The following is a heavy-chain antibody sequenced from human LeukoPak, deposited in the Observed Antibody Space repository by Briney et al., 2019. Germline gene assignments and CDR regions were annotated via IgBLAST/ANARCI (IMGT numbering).Heavy chain of an antibody. V-gene: IGHV1-18*01. J-gene: IGHJ4*02. CDR1: GYTFTSYG. CDR2: ISAYNGNT. CDR3: ARAPESPAITIFGVVINPNLDY. D-gene: IGHD3-3*01. Sequence: ASVKVSCKASGYTFTSYGISWVRQAPGQGLEWMGWISAYNGNTNYAQKLQGRVTMTTDTSTSTAYMGLRSLRSDDTAVYYCARAPESPAITIFGVVINPNLDYWGQGTLVTVSS.